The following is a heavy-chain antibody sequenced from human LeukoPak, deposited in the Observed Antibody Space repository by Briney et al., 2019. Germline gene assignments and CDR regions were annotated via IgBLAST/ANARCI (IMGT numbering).Heavy chain of an antibody. CDR2: IYYSGST. J-gene: IGHJ6*03. CDR3: ARERYDYVWGSYRQTAWYMDV. Sequence: SETLSLTCTVSGGSISSYYWSSIRQPPGKGLEWIGYIYYSGSTNYNPSLKSRVTISVDTSKNQFSLKLSSVTAADTAVYYCARERYDYVWGSYRQTAWYMDVWGKGTTVTISS. CDR1: GGSISSYY. D-gene: IGHD3-16*02. V-gene: IGHV4-59*01.